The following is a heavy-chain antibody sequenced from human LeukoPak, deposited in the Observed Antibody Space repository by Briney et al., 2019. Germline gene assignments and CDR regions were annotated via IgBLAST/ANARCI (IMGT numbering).Heavy chain of an antibody. J-gene: IGHJ4*02. D-gene: IGHD6-13*01. CDR3: ARGGAAAGTGGLDY. Sequence: SETLSLTCTVSGGSIGSYYWSWIRQPPGKGLEWIGYIYYSGSTNYNPSLKSRVTISVDTSKNQFSLKLSSVTAADTAVYYCARGGAAAGTGGLDYWGQGTLVTVSS. V-gene: IGHV4-59*01. CDR1: GGSIGSYY. CDR2: IYYSGST.